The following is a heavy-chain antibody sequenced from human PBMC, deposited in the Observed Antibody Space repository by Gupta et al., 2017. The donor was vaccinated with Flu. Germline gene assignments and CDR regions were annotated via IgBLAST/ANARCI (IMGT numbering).Heavy chain of an antibody. Sequence: AAGKGLEWDSYMCTNGENIDHAVAVKGRFTISRENAKNSLYLQMNRMRVEATAVYYLARPRDGTGTGTLFDSWGQGTLVTVSS. CDR2: MCTNGENI. CDR3: ARPRDGTGTGTLFDS. J-gene: IGHJ5*01. D-gene: IGHD1-7*01. V-gene: IGHV3-11*04.